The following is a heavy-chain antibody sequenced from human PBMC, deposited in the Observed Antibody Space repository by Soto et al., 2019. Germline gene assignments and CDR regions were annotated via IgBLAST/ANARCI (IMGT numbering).Heavy chain of an antibody. CDR3: ARDLQPNYDYWSGYQIPIYYYYGMDV. D-gene: IGHD3-3*01. J-gene: IGHJ6*02. V-gene: IGHV3-30-3*01. CDR2: ISYDGSNK. Sequence: GGSLRLSCAASGFTFSSYAMHWVRQAPGKGLEWVAVISYDGSNKYYADSVKGRFTISRDNSKNTLYLQMNSLRAEDTAVYYCARDLQPNYDYWSGYQIPIYYYYGMDVWGQGTTVTVSS. CDR1: GFTFSSYA.